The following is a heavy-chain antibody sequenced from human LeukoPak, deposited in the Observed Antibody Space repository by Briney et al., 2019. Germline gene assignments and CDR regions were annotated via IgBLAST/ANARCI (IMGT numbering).Heavy chain of an antibody. CDR2: IYPGDSDT. Sequence: GESLKISCKGSGYIFNSYWIAWARQMPGKGLEWMGIIYPGDSDTRYSPSFQGQVTMSADKSTSTAYLQWSSLRASDTAMYYCARRYGRPFDYWGQGTLVTVSS. V-gene: IGHV5-51*01. D-gene: IGHD2/OR15-2a*01. CDR1: GYIFNSYW. J-gene: IGHJ4*02. CDR3: ARRYGRPFDY.